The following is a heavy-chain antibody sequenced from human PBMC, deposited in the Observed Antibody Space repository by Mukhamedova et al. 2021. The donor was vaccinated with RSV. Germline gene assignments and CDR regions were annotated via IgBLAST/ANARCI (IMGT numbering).Heavy chain of an antibody. Sequence: AISWVRQAPGQGLEWMGRIIPILGIANYAQKFQGRVTITADKSTSTAYMELSSLRSEDTAVYYCARENYDSSGYLDYWGQGTLGTV. CDR2: IIPILGIA. J-gene: IGHJ4*02. CDR3: ARENYDSSGYLDY. V-gene: IGHV1-69*04. CDR1: A. D-gene: IGHD3-22*01.